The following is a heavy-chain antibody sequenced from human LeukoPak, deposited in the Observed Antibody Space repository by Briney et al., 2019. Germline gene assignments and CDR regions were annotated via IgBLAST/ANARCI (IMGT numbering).Heavy chain of an antibody. V-gene: IGHV4-59*01. D-gene: IGHD2-21*01. CDR1: GGSISSYY. CDR3: ARDDRLTVDP. Sequence: SETLSLTCTVSGGSISSYYWSWIRQPPGKGLEWIGYIYYSGSTNYNPSLKSRVTISVDTSKNLFSLKLSSVTAADTAVYYCARDDRLTVDPWGQGTLVTVSS. J-gene: IGHJ5*02. CDR2: IYYSGST.